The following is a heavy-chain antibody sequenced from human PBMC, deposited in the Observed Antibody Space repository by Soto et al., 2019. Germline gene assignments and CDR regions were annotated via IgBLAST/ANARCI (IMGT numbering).Heavy chain of an antibody. D-gene: IGHD2-2*01. Sequence: SVKVSCKASGGTFSSYAISWVRQAPGQGLEWMGGIIPILGTANYAQKFQGRVTITADESTSTAYMELSSLRSEDTAVYYCASNNCSSTSCSLYYYYGMDVWGQGTTVTVSS. J-gene: IGHJ6*02. CDR1: GGTFSSYA. V-gene: IGHV1-69*13. CDR2: IIPILGTA. CDR3: ASNNCSSTSCSLYYYYGMDV.